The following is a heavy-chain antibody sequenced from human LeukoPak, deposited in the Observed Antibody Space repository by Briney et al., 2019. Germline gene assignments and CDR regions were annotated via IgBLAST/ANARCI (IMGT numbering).Heavy chain of an antibody. V-gene: IGHV3-30*02. D-gene: IGHD3-9*01. Sequence: PGGSLRLSCAVSGFTFNNYGMHWVRQAPGKGLEWATFIKYDGSDKRYADSVKGRFTISRDNSGNTLYLQMNSLRDEDTAVYYCARSNKFDVLDAQWGQGTLVIVSS. J-gene: IGHJ4*01. CDR3: ARSNKFDVLDAQ. CDR2: IKYDGSDK. CDR1: GFTFNNYG.